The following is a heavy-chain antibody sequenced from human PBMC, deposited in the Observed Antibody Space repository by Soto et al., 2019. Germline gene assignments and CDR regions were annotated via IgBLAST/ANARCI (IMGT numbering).Heavy chain of an antibody. V-gene: IGHV4-59*01. CDR2: IYYSGST. Sequence: SETLSLTCTVSGGSISSYYWSWIRQPPGKGLEWIGYIYYSGSTNYNPSLKSRVTISVDTSKNQFSLKLSSVTAADTAVYYCARGTSYYYDSSGHVDYWGQGTLVTVSS. D-gene: IGHD3-22*01. CDR1: GGSISSYY. J-gene: IGHJ4*02. CDR3: ARGTSYYYDSSGHVDY.